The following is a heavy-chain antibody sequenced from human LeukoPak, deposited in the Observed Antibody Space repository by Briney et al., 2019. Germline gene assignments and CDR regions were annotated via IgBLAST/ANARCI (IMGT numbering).Heavy chain of an antibody. CDR3: AKHEDIVTVPATSWFDP. CDR1: GGSINTSSYY. V-gene: IGHV4-39*01. D-gene: IGHD2/OR15-2a*01. Sequence: SETLSLTCTVSGGSINTSSYYWGWLRQAPGKGLEWIGSMYYTGTLYYNPSLKSPVTISVDTSKNQFSLKLGSVTAADTAVYYCAKHEDIVTVPATSWFDPWGPGTRVT. CDR2: MYYTGTL. J-gene: IGHJ5*02.